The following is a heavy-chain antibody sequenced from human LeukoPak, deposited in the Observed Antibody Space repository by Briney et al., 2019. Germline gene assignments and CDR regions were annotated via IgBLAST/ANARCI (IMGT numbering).Heavy chain of an antibody. V-gene: IGHV3-7*05. CDR3: ARRTDRAFWYLDY. Sequence: QPGGSLRLSCAASGFTFSSYWMSWVRQAPGKGLEWVANIKQDGSEKSYVDSVKGRFTISRDNAKNSLYLQMNSLRAEDTAVYYCARRTDRAFWYLDYWGQGTLVTVSS. CDR2: IKQDGSEK. J-gene: IGHJ4*02. CDR1: GFTFSSYW.